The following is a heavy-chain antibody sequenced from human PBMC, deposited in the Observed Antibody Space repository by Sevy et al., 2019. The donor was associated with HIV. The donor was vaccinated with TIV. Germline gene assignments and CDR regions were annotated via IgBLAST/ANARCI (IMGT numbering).Heavy chain of an antibody. CDR1: GFTFSSYT. V-gene: IGHV3-30-3*01. J-gene: IGHJ4*02. Sequence: GGSLRLSCAASGFTFSSYTMHWVRQAPGKGLEWVAVISYDRSNKYYADSVKGRFTISRDNSKNTLYLQMNSLRADDTAVYYCARAYYDILTGRLDYWGQGTLVTVSS. CDR2: ISYDRSNK. D-gene: IGHD3-9*01. CDR3: ARAYYDILTGRLDY.